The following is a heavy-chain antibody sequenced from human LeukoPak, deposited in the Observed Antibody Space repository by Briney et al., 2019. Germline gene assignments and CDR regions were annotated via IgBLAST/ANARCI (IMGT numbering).Heavy chain of an antibody. CDR2: MRGPGAST. Sequence: GGSLRLSCAASGFTFSSSTMTWVRQAPGKGLEWVSTMRGPGASTYYPDSVKGRFTISRDNSKNTLYLQMNSLRAEDTAIYYCAKTTGTTWYFDSWGQGTLVTVSS. CDR3: AKTTGTTWYFDS. D-gene: IGHD1-7*01. V-gene: IGHV3-23*01. CDR1: GFTFSSST. J-gene: IGHJ4*02.